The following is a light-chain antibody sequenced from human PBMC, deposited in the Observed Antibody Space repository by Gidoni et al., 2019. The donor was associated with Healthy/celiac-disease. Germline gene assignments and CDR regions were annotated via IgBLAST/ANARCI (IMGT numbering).Light chain of an antibody. CDR3: QQSYSTLWT. CDR1: QSISSD. J-gene: IGKJ2*02. Sequence: DIQMTQSPSSLSASVGDRVTITCRASQSISSDLNWYQQKPGKAPSLQSGVPSRFSGSGSGTDFTLTISSLQPEDFATYYCQQSYSTLWTFGQGTKLEIK. V-gene: IGKV1-39*01.